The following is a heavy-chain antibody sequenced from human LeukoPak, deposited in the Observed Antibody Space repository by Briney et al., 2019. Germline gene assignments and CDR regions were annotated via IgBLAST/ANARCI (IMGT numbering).Heavy chain of an antibody. CDR2: IYSGGSP. D-gene: IGHD3-22*01. Sequence: GGSLRLSCAASGFTVRSSYMSWVRQAPGKGLEWVAVIYSGGSPDYADSAKGRFTISSDNSKNTLYLQMNSLRVEDTAVYYCARDGADNSGYYFGSLWGQGTMVTVSS. CDR1: GFTVRSSY. V-gene: IGHV3-53*01. J-gene: IGHJ3*01. CDR3: ARDGADNSGYYFGSL.